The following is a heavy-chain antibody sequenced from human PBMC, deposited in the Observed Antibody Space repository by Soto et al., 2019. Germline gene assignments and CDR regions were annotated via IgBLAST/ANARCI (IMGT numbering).Heavy chain of an antibody. CDR3: AREVVTPAAKAIDY. J-gene: IGHJ4*02. D-gene: IGHD2-2*01. V-gene: IGHV4-38-2*02. CDR2: IYHIGST. CDR1: DYSISSGYY. Sequence: QVQLQESGPGLVRPSETLSLTCVVSDYSISSGYYWGWIRQPPGKGLEWIGSIYHIGSTYYNPSLKSRVTISVDRSKNQFSLKVSSVTAADTAVYYCAREVVTPAAKAIDYWGQGTLVTVSS.